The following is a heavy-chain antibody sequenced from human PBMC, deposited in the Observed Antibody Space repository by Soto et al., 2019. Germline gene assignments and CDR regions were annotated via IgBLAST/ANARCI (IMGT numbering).Heavy chain of an antibody. J-gene: IGHJ4*02. CDR1: GYTFTGDY. V-gene: IGHV1-2*02. CDR2: INPNSGGT. Sequence: QVQLVQSGAEVKKPGASVKVSCKASGYTFTGDYMHWVRQAPGQGLEWMGWINPNSGGTNYAQKFQGRVTMTRDTSISTAYMELSRLRSDDTAVYYCARRTYYYGSGSHWDYWGQGTLVTVSS. D-gene: IGHD3-10*01. CDR3: ARRTYYYGSGSHWDY.